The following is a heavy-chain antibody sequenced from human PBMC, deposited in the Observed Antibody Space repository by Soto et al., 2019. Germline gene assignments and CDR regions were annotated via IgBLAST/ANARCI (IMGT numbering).Heavy chain of an antibody. D-gene: IGHD2-15*01. CDR1: GGTFSSYA. CDR2: IIPIFGTA. CDR3: ARSIVVVVAAYDYYGMDV. Sequence: QVQLVQSGAEVKKPGSSVKVSCKASGGTFSSYAISWVRQAPGQGLEWMGGIIPIFGTANYAQKFQGRVTITADKSTSTADMELSSLRSEDTAVYYCARSIVVVVAAYDYYGMDVWGQGTTVTVSS. J-gene: IGHJ6*02. V-gene: IGHV1-69*06.